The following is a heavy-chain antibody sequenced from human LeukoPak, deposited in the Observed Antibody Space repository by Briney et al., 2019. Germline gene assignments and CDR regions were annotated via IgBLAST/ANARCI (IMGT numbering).Heavy chain of an antibody. CDR3: ARIELGYCSGGSCYSPTFDY. J-gene: IGHJ4*02. CDR2: IYYSGST. D-gene: IGHD2-15*01. CDR1: GGSISSSSYY. V-gene: IGHV4-39*01. Sequence: SETLSLTCTVSGGSISSSSYYWGWIRQPPGKGLEWIGSIYYSGSTYYNPSLKSRVTISVDTSKNQFSLKLSSVTAADRAVYYCARIELGYCSGGSCYSPTFDYWGQGTLVTVSS.